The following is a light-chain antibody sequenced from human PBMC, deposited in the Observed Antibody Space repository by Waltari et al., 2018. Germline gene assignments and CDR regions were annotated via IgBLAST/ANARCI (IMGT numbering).Light chain of an antibody. J-gene: IGKJ1*01. Sequence: AIQLTQSPSSLSASVVDRVTITCRASQGISSALAWYQQKPGKAPKLLIYDASYVESGVPSRFSGRGSGTDFTLTISSLQPEDFATYYCQQFNNYPLAFGQGTKVEIK. V-gene: IGKV1D-13*01. CDR2: DAS. CDR3: QQFNNYPLA. CDR1: QGISSA.